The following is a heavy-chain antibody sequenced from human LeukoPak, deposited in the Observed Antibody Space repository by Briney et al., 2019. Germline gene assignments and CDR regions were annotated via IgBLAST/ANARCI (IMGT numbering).Heavy chain of an antibody. V-gene: IGHV1-2*06. D-gene: IGHD3-16*02. Sequence: ASVKVSCKASGYTFTGYYMHWVRQAPGQGLEWMGRINPNSGGTNYAQKFQGRVTMIRDTSISTAYMELSRLRSDDTAVYYCARERSIYVWGSYHRYYFDYWGQGTLVTVSS. CDR3: ARERSIYVWGSYHRYYFDY. J-gene: IGHJ4*02. CDR1: GYTFTGYY. CDR2: INPNSGGT.